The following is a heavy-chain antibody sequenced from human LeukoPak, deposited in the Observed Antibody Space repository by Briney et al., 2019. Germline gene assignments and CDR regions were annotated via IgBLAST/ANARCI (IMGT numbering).Heavy chain of an antibody. Sequence: ASVKVSCKASGYTFTSYGISWVGQAPGQGGEWMGWISAYHANTNSAQNLQGRLTMTTHTSTSTAYMELRSLRSDDTAVYYCARVDIDIVVVTAADFAYWGQGTLVTVSS. CDR1: GYTFTSYG. J-gene: IGHJ4*02. V-gene: IGHV1-18*01. CDR3: ARVDIDIVVVTAADFAY. CDR2: ISAYHANT. D-gene: IGHD2-21*02.